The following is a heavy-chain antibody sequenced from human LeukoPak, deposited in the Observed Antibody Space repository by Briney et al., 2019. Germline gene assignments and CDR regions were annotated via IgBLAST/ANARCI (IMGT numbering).Heavy chain of an antibody. D-gene: IGHD6-6*01. Sequence: LRASVKVSCKVSGYTLTELSMHRVRQAPGKGLEWMGGFDPEDGETIYAQKLQGRVTMTTDTSTSTAYMELRSLRSDDTAVYYCARGRIAARPATFDYWGQGTLVTVSS. V-gene: IGHV1-24*01. CDR3: ARGRIAARPATFDY. CDR1: GYTLTELS. J-gene: IGHJ4*02. CDR2: FDPEDGET.